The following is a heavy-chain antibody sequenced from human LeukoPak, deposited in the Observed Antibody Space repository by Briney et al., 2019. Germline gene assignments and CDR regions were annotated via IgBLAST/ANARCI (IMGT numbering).Heavy chain of an antibody. D-gene: IGHD1-26*01. Sequence: ASVKVSCKASGGTFSSYAISWVRQAPGQGLEWMGRIIPILGIANYAQKFQGRVTMTEDTSTDTAYMELSSLRSEDTAVYYCATGRAVFGGATEDWGQGTLVTVSS. CDR1: GGTFSSYA. V-gene: IGHV1-69*04. CDR2: IIPILGIA. CDR3: ATGRAVFGGATED. J-gene: IGHJ4*02.